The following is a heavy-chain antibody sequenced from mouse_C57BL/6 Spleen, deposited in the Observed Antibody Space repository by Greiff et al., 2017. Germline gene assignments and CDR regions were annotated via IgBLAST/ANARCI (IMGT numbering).Heavy chain of an antibody. J-gene: IGHJ2*01. D-gene: IGHD6-1*01. Sequence: DVKLVESGGDLVKPGGSLKLSCAASGFTFSSYGMSWVRQTPDKRLEWVATISSGGSYTYYPDSVKGRFTISRDNAKNTLYLQMSSLKSEDTAMYYCARQEVQYYFDYWGQGTTLTVSS. V-gene: IGHV5-6*02. CDR3: ARQEVQYYFDY. CDR1: GFTFSSYG. CDR2: ISSGGSYT.